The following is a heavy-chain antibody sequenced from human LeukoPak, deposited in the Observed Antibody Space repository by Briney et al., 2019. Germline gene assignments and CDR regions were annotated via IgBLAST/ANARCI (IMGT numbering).Heavy chain of an antibody. CDR1: GGSFSGYY. D-gene: IGHD3-3*01. Sequence: PSETLSLTCAVYGGSFSGYYWSWIRQPPGKGLEWIGEINHSGSTNYNPSLKSRVTISVDTSKNQFSLKLSSVTAADTAVYYCARVYYDFWSGYHYNWFDPWGQGTLVTVSS. CDR2: INHSGST. J-gene: IGHJ5*02. V-gene: IGHV4-34*01. CDR3: ARVYYDFWSGYHYNWFDP.